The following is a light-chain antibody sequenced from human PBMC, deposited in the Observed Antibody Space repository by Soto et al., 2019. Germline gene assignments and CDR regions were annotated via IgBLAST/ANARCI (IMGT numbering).Light chain of an antibody. CDR2: DAS. CDR1: QSVGSL. CDR3: QQRSNWPIT. Sequence: EIVLTQSPATLSLSPGEGATLSCRASQSVGSLLAWYQQKPGQAPRLGIYDASNRATGIPARFSVSGSGTDFTLTISSLEPEDCAVYYCQQRSNWPITFGQGTRLEIK. J-gene: IGKJ5*01. V-gene: IGKV3-11*01.